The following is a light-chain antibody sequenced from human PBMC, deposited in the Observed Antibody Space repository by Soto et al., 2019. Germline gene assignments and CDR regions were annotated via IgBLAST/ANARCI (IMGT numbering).Light chain of an antibody. CDR1: SSDVGGYPY. J-gene: IGLJ1*01. V-gene: IGLV2-14*01. Sequence: QSVLTQPASVSGSPGQSMTISCTGTSSDVGGYPYVSWYQQHPGKAPKLMIYEVSNRPSGVSNRFSGSKSGNTASLTISGLQAEDEADYYCSSYTTNSPFVFGAGTKVTVL. CDR2: EVS. CDR3: SSYTTNSPFV.